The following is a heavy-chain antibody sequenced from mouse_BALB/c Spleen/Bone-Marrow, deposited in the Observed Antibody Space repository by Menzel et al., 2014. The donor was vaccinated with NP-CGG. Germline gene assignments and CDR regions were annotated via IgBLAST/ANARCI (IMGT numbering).Heavy chain of an antibody. CDR3: ASLLRIYYAMDY. CDR2: ISYSGST. CDR1: GDSITSGY. Sequence: EVKLVESGPSLVKPSQTLSLTCSVTGDSITSGYWNWIRKFPGNKLEYMGYISYSGSTYYNPSLKGRISITRDTSKNQYYLQLNSVTTEDTATYYCASLLRIYYAMDYWGQGTSVTVSS. J-gene: IGHJ4*01. V-gene: IGHV3-8*02. D-gene: IGHD1-1*01.